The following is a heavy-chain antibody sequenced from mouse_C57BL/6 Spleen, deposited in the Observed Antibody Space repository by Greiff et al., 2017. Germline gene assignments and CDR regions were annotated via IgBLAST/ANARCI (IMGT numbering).Heavy chain of an antibody. CDR1: GYTFTSYW. CDR2: IDPSDSYT. D-gene: IGHD2-4*01. Sequence: QVQLQQPGAELVMPGASVKLSCKASGYTFTSYWMHWVKQRPGQGLEWIGEIDPSDSYTNYNQKFKGKSTLTVDKSSSTAYMQLSSLTSEDAAVYYCASVGGYYDYGGGYYFDYWGQGTTLTVSS. CDR3: ASVGGYYDYGGGYYFDY. V-gene: IGHV1-69*01. J-gene: IGHJ2*01.